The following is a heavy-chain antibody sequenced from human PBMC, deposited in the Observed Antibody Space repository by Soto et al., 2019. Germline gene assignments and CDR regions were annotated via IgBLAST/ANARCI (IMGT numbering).Heavy chain of an antibody. Sequence: SDTLSLTCRLDGGSFSGYYWRWIRQPPGKGLEWIGYIYYSGSTNYNPSLKSRVTISVDTSKNQFSLKLSSVTAADTAVYYCAREYSSGWFHAFDIWGQGTMVTVSS. J-gene: IGHJ3*02. D-gene: IGHD6-19*01. CDR2: IYYSGST. CDR3: AREYSSGWFHAFDI. CDR1: GGSFSGYY. V-gene: IGHV4-59*01.